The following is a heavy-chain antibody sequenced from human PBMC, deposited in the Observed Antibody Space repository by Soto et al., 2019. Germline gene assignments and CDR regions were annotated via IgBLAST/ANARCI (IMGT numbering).Heavy chain of an antibody. CDR1: GFTFSIYA. V-gene: IGHV3-30-3*01. Sequence: HPGGSLRLSCAASGFTFSIYAMHWFRQAPGKGLEWVAVISYDGSNKYYADSVKGRFTISRDNSKNTLYLQMNGLRAEDTAVYYCARDLRYYDSSGYYLSDFDYWGQGTLVTVSS. J-gene: IGHJ4*02. CDR2: ISYDGSNK. D-gene: IGHD3-22*01. CDR3: ARDLRYYDSSGYYLSDFDY.